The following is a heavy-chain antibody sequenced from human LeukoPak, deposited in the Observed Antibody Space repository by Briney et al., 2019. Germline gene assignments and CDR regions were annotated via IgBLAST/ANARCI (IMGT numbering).Heavy chain of an antibody. D-gene: IGHD3-22*01. CDR1: GLTFSSYV. Sequence: GGSLRLSCAASGLTFSSYVINWVRQAPGKGLEWISYISSSGATTYYADHVKGRFTTSRDNAKNSLFLQMSSLSAEDTAVYYCWAYDSSGYYSENYFEYWGQGTLVTVSS. V-gene: IGHV3-48*03. CDR2: ISSSGATT. CDR3: WAYDSSGYYSENYFEY. J-gene: IGHJ4*02.